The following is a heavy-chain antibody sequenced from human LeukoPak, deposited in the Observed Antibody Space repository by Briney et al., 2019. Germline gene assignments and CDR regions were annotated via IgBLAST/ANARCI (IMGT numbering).Heavy chain of an antibody. CDR1: GFTFSSYA. Sequence: PTGGSLRLSCAASGFTFSSYAMSWVRQVPGKGLEWVSGISGSAGSTYYADSVKGRFTISRDNSKNTLYLQMNSLRAEDTAVYYCAKVESRTSGWYPTFDYWGQGTLVTVSS. V-gene: IGHV3-23*01. CDR3: AKVESRTSGWYPTFDY. CDR2: ISGSAGST. D-gene: IGHD6-19*01. J-gene: IGHJ4*02.